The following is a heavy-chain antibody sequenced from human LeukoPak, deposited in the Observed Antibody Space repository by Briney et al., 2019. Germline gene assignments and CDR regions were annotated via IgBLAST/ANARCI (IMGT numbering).Heavy chain of an antibody. CDR3: ARVATGYSRAYSDF. J-gene: IGHJ4*02. D-gene: IGHD2-15*01. CDR2: IWYDGSNK. V-gene: IGHV3-33*01. CDR1: GFIFSSYG. Sequence: GGSLRLSCAASGFIFSSYGMHWVRQAPGKGLEWVAVIWYDGSNKYYADSVKGRFTISRDNSKNTLYLQMDSLRAEDTAVYYCARVATGYSRAYSDFWGQGTLVTVSS.